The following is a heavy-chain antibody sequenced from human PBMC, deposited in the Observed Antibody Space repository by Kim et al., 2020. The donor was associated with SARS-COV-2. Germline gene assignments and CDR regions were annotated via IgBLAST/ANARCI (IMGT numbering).Heavy chain of an antibody. J-gene: IGHJ3*02. Sequence: GGSLRLSCAASGLTFRSYEMNWVRQAPGKGLEWVSYISGSGSSKYYADSVKGRFTISRDNAKDSLYLQMNGLRAEDPAVYYWAREVVVSHDAFDIWGQGTMVTVSS. D-gene: IGHD3-22*01. CDR2: ISGSGSSK. V-gene: IGHV3-48*03. CDR1: GLTFRSYE. CDR3: AREVVVSHDAFDI.